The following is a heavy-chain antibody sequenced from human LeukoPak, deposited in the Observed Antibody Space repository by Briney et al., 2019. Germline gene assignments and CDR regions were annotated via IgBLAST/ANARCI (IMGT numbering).Heavy chain of an antibody. CDR2: NSAYNGNT. D-gene: IGHD6-13*01. CDR3: ARGSSSWYYYYYYMDV. CDR1: GYTFTSYG. J-gene: IGHJ6*03. V-gene: IGHV1-18*01. Sequence: ASVKVSCKASGYTFTSYGTSWVRQAPGQGLEWMGWNSAYNGNTNYAQKLQGRVTMTTDTSTSTAYMELRSLRSDDTAAYYCARGSSSWYYYYYYMDVWGKGTTVTVSS.